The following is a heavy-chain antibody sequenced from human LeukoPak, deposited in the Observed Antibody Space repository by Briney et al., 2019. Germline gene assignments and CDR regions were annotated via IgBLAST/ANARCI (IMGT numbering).Heavy chain of an antibody. CDR1: GFTFSSYA. CDR2: ISYDGSNK. V-gene: IGHV3-30*04. Sequence: PGGSLRLSCAASGFTFSSYAMHWVRQAPGKGLEWVAVISYDGSNKYYADSVKGRFTISRDNSKNTLYLQMNSLRAEDTAVYYCARGPEGSHSGWYDHVISYWGQGTLVTVSS. J-gene: IGHJ4*02. D-gene: IGHD6-19*01. CDR3: ARGPEGSHSGWYDHVISY.